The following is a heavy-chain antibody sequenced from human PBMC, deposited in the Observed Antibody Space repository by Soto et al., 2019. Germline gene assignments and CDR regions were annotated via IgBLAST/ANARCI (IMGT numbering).Heavy chain of an antibody. CDR1: GFSLTSYGVG. CDR3: AHEGYGSDNGYDP. V-gene: IGHV2-5*02. J-gene: IGHJ5*02. Sequence: QISLKESGPTLVQPTQTLTLTCTFSGFSLTSYGVGAGWIRQPPGKALEWLALIYWDDTERYSPSLKTRLTITKDTSKNQVVLTMTYMDPVDTATYYCAHEGYGSDNGYDPWGQGTLVTVSS. D-gene: IGHD6-13*01. CDR2: IYWDDTE.